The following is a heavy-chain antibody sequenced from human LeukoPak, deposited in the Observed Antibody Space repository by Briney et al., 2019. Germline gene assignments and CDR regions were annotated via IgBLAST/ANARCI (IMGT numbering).Heavy chain of an antibody. Sequence: ASVKVSCKASGYTFTGYYMHWVRQAPGQGLERMGWINPNSGGTNYAQKFQGRVTMTRDTSISTAYMELSRLRSDDTAVYYCARAAYSSSWYIWFDPWGQGTLVTVSS. CDR3: ARAAYSSSWYIWFDP. CDR2: INPNSGGT. J-gene: IGHJ5*02. CDR1: GYTFTGYY. D-gene: IGHD6-13*01. V-gene: IGHV1-2*02.